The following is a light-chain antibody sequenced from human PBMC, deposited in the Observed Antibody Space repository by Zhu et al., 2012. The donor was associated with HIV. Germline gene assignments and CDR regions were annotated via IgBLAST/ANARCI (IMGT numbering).Light chain of an antibody. CDR3: QLYGKSPRVT. Sequence: DIVLTQSPGTLSLSPGESATLSCRASQYIDTTHLAWYQQKSGQAPSLLIYGASRRANGIPYRFSGSQFGADFTLTISRLEPEDFAVYYCQLYGKSPRVTFGGGTRVEI. CDR1: QYIDTTH. J-gene: IGKJ4*01. CDR2: GAS. V-gene: IGKV3-20*01.